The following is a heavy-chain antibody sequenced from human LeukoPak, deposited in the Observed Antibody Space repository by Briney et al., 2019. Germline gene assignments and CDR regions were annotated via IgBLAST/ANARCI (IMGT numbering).Heavy chain of an antibody. CDR1: GYNFKSYD. Sequence: ASVKVSCKASGYNFKSYDINWVRQAAGQGLEWMGWISAYNGNTNYAQKLQGRVTMTTDTSTSTAYMELRSLRSDDTAVYYCARRQQLGRFDPWGQGTLVTVSS. V-gene: IGHV1-18*01. D-gene: IGHD6-13*01. J-gene: IGHJ5*02. CDR2: ISAYNGNT. CDR3: ARRQQLGRFDP.